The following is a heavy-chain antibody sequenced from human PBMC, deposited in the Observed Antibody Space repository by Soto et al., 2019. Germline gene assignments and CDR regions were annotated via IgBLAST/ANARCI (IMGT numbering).Heavy chain of an antibody. CDR3: ARSEPKGYCSSTSCYGAFDI. Sequence: QVQLVQSGAEVKKPGASVKVSCKASGYTFTSYAMHWVRQAPGQRLEWMGWINAGNGNTKYSQKFQGRVTITRDTSASTAYRELSSLRSEDTAVYYCARSEPKGYCSSTSCYGAFDIWGQGTMVTVS. D-gene: IGHD2-2*01. CDR1: GYTFTSYA. V-gene: IGHV1-3*01. J-gene: IGHJ3*02. CDR2: INAGNGNT.